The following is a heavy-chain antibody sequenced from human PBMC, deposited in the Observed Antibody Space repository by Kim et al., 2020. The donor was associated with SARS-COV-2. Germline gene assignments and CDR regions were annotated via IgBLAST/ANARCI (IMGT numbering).Heavy chain of an antibody. CDR2: IWYDGSNK. CDR1: GFTFSSYG. D-gene: IGHD6-13*01. CDR3: AKQGAYSSSSYYFDY. V-gene: IGHV3-33*06. Sequence: GGSLRLSCVASGFTFSSYGMHWVRQAPGKGLEWVAVIWYDGSNKYYADSVKGRFTISRDNSKNTLYLQMNSLRAEDTAVYYCAKQGAYSSSSYYFDYWGQGTLVTVSS. J-gene: IGHJ4*02.